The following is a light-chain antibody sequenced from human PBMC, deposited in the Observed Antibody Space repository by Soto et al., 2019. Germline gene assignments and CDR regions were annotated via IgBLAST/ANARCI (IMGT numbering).Light chain of an antibody. CDR1: QSVSSN. J-gene: IGKJ2*02. CDR3: QQFYVVPCT. Sequence: EIVMTQSPATLSVSPGERATLSCRASQSVSSNLAWYQQKPGQAPRLLIYGASTRATGIPARFSGSGSGTEFTLTISSLQSEDFAVYYCQQFYVVPCTFGQGTKLEIK. V-gene: IGKV3-15*01. CDR2: GAS.